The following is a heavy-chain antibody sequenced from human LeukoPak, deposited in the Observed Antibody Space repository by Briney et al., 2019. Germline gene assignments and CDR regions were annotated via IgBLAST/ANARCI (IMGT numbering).Heavy chain of an antibody. J-gene: IGHJ6*04. D-gene: IGHD3-10*02. Sequence: GGSLRLSCAASGFTFSSYEMSWVRQAPGEGLEWVSYIISSGSTIYYAESVKGRFTISRDNAKNSLYLQMNSLRAEETAVYYCAELGITMIGGVWGKGTTVTISS. CDR2: IISSGSTI. CDR3: AELGITMIGGV. V-gene: IGHV3-48*03. CDR1: GFTFSSYE.